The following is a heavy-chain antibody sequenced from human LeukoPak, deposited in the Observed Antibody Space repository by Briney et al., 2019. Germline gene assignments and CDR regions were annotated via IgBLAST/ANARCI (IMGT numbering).Heavy chain of an antibody. Sequence: SVTLSLTCAVYGGSFSGYYWSWIRQPPGKGLEWIGEINHSGSTNYNPSLKSRVTISVDTSKNQFSLKLSSVTAADTAVYYCARGKCSSTSCYLGDLGFDYWGQGTLVTVSS. CDR3: ARGKCSSTSCYLGDLGFDY. V-gene: IGHV4-34*01. D-gene: IGHD2-2*01. J-gene: IGHJ4*02. CDR2: INHSGST. CDR1: GGSFSGYY.